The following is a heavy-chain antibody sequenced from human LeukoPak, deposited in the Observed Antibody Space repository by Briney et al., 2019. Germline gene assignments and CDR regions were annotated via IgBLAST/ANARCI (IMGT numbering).Heavy chain of an antibody. V-gene: IGHV3-33*01. D-gene: IGHD3-10*01. CDR3: ARGTYGSGSYYNIDY. CDR1: GFTFSSYG. Sequence: PGRSLRLSCAASGFTFSSYGMHWVRQAPGKGLEWVAVMWYDGSNKYYADSVKGRFTISRDNSKNTLYLQMNSLRAKDTAVYYCARGTYGSGSYYNIDYWGQGTLVTVSS. CDR2: MWYDGSNK. J-gene: IGHJ4*02.